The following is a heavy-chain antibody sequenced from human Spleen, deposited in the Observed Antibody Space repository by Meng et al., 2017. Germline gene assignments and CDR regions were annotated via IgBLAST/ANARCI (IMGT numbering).Heavy chain of an antibody. CDR2: MNTNTGNP. V-gene: IGHV7-4-1*01. Sequence: QVQLVQSGSELKKPGASVNISCKASGYSFTTYAINWVRQAPGQGLEWMGWMNTNTGNPEYAQGLSGRFVFSLDTSVNTAYLHIDNLKADDTGVYYCATGYCIEDVCHFDPWGQGTLVTASS. CDR1: GYSFTTYA. D-gene: IGHD2-15*01. J-gene: IGHJ5*02. CDR3: ATGYCIEDVCHFDP.